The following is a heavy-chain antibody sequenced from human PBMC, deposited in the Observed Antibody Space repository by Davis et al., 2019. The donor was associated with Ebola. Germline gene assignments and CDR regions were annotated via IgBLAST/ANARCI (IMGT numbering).Heavy chain of an antibody. CDR1: GFTFSSFW. Sequence: PGGSLRLSCAASGFTFSSFWMHWVRQAPGKGLVWVSRINSDESSTSYADSVKGRFTISRDNSKSTLYLQMNSLRAEDTAVYYCARDLSGAEFDPWGQGTLVTVSS. CDR2: INSDESST. V-gene: IGHV3-74*01. J-gene: IGHJ5*02. D-gene: IGHD1-26*01. CDR3: ARDLSGAEFDP.